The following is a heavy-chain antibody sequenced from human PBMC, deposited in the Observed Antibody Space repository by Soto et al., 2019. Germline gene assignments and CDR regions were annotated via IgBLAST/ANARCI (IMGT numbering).Heavy chain of an antibody. V-gene: IGHV4-59*01. D-gene: IGHD2-15*01. CDR1: GGSIRSYY. Sequence: PSETLSLTCTVSGGSIRSYYWSWIRQPPGKGLEWIGYIYYSGSTNYNPSLKSRVTISVDTSKNQFSLKLSSVTAADTAVYYCARDSTLYCSGGSCLYYYGMDVWGQGTTVTVSS. CDR2: IYYSGST. J-gene: IGHJ6*02. CDR3: ARDSTLYCSGGSCLYYYGMDV.